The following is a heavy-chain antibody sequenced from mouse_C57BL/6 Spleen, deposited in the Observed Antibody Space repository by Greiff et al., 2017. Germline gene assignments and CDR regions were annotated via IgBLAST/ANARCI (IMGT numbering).Heavy chain of an antibody. CDR1: GYTFTSYT. CDR2: INPSSGYT. V-gene: IGHV1-4*01. J-gene: IGHJ4*01. CDR3: ARWDYDGSSYAMDY. D-gene: IGHD1-1*01. Sequence: VQLQQSGAELARPGASVKMSCKASGYTFTSYTMHWVKQRPGQGLEWIGYINPSSGYTKYKQKFKDKATLTADKSSSTAYMQLSSLTSEDSAVYYCARWDYDGSSYAMDYWGQGTSVTVSS.